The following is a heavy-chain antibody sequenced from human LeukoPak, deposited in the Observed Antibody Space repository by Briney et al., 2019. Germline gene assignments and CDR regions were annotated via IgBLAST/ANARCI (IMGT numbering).Heavy chain of an antibody. CDR1: GFTFSSYG. Sequence: GGSLRLSCAASGFTFSSYGMHWVRQAPGKGLEWVAVIWYDGSNKYYADSVKGRFTISRDNSKNTLYVQMNSLRAEDTAVYYCSLTAPYYYYGMDVWGKGTTVTVSS. D-gene: IGHD3-16*01. V-gene: IGHV3-33*03. CDR3: SLTAPYYYYGMDV. CDR2: IWYDGSNK. J-gene: IGHJ6*04.